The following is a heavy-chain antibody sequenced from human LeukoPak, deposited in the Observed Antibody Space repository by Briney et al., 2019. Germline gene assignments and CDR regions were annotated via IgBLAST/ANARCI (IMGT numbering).Heavy chain of an antibody. CDR3: ARALEGYYYYYMDV. J-gene: IGHJ6*03. CDR2: IRYDGSNK. Sequence: GGSLRLSCAASGFTFSSYGMHWVRQAPGKGQEWVAFIRYDGSNKYYADSVKGRFTISRDNSKNTLYLQMNSLRAEDTAVYYCARALEGYYYYYMDVWGKGTTVTVSS. CDR1: GFTFSSYG. V-gene: IGHV3-30*02.